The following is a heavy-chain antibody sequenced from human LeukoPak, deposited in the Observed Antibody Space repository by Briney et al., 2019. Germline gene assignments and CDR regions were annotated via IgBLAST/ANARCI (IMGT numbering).Heavy chain of an antibody. J-gene: IGHJ4*02. V-gene: IGHV4-4*02. Sequence: SGTLSLTCAVSGESISSSNWYSWLRQPPGKGLEWIGEIYHTATTNYNPSLTSRVSISIDKSKNQFSLKLTSVTAADTAVYYCAQGGSGWRYNSWGQGSLVTVSS. CDR3: AQGGSGWRYNS. CDR2: IYHTATT. D-gene: IGHD6-19*01. CDR1: GESISSSNW.